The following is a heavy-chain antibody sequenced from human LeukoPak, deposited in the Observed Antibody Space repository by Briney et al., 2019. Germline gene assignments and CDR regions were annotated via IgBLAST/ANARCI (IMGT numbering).Heavy chain of an antibody. CDR3: ARRQGMTTAYFDY. D-gene: IGHD4-17*01. V-gene: IGHV5-51*01. CDR1: GSSFTNYW. J-gene: IGHJ4*02. CDR2: IYPGDSDT. Sequence: GESLKISCKGSGSSFTNYWIGWVRQMPGKGLEWMGIIYPGDSDTRYSPSFQGQVTISADKSISTAYLQWSSLKASDTAMYYCARRQGMTTAYFDYWGQGTLVTVSS.